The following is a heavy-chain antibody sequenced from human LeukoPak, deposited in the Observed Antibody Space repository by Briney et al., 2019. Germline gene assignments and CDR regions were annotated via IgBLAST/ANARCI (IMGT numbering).Heavy chain of an antibody. CDR3: ARVHRYSGYDAGYYYGMDV. V-gene: IGHV3-30-3*01. CDR2: ISYDGSNK. Sequence: PGGSLRLSCAASGFTFSSYAMHWVRQAPGKGLEWVAVISYDGSNKYYADSVTGPFTISRDNSKNTLYLQMNSLRAEDTAVYYCARVHRYSGYDAGYYYGMDVWGQGTTVTVSS. J-gene: IGHJ6*02. CDR1: GFTFSSYA. D-gene: IGHD5-12*01.